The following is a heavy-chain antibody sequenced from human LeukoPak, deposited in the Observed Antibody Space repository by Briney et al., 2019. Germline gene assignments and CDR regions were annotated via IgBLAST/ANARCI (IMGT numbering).Heavy chain of an antibody. J-gene: IGHJ4*02. V-gene: IGHV1-2*02. CDR2: INPNSGGT. D-gene: IGHD6-19*01. CDR3: ARYVSGEVAVAVNY. CDR1: GYTFTGYY. Sequence: ASVKVSCKASGYTFTGYYMHWVRQAPGQGLEWMGLINPNSGGTNYAQKFQGRVTMTRDTSISTAYMELSSLRSEDSAVYYWARYVSGEVAVAVNYWGQGTLVTVSS.